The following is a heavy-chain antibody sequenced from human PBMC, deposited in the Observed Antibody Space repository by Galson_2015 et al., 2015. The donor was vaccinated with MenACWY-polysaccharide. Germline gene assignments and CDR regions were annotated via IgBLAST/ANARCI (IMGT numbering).Heavy chain of an antibody. V-gene: IGHV1-18*01. CDR3: ARDFLSTVTTRPGY. D-gene: IGHD4-17*01. CDR2: ISVYNGNT. CDR1: GYTFTSHG. Sequence: CKASGYTFTSHGISWVRQAPGQGLEWMGWISVYNGNTKYAQNLQGRVTMTTDTSTSTAYMELRSLRSDDTAVYYCARDFLSTVTTRPGYWGQGTLVTVSS. J-gene: IGHJ4*02.